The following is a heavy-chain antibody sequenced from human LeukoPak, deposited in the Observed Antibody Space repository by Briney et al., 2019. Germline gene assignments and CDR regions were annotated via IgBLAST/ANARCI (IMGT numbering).Heavy chain of an antibody. CDR1: GGSISSYY. V-gene: IGHV4-59*01. D-gene: IGHD3-9*01. CDR3: ARVRGYDILTGYFDY. Sequence: SETLSLTCTASGGSISSYYWSWIRQAPGKGLEWIGYIYYSGSSTYYPSLESRVISSVDTYKNQFYLKLSSVTAADTAVYYCARVRGYDILTGYFDYWGQGTLVTVPS. CDR2: IYYSGSS. J-gene: IGHJ4*02.